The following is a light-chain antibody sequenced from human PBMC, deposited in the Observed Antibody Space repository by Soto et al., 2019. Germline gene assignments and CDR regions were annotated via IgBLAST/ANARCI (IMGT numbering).Light chain of an antibody. CDR1: SSDVGRYNL. J-gene: IGLJ2*01. CDR3: SSYVDVNTVI. V-gene: IGLV2-23*02. CDR2: EVS. Sequence: QSALTQPASVSGSPGQSITISCTGTSSDVGRYNLVSWYQQYPGKAPKLVIYEVSKRPSGVSHRFSGSKSGNTASLTISGLQAEDEAAYYCSSYVDVNTVIFGGGTQLTVL.